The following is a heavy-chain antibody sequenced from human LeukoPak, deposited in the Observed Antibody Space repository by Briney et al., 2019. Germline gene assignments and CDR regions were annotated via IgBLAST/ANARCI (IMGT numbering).Heavy chain of an antibody. CDR1: GFTVSSYA. CDR2: ISGSGGST. D-gene: IGHD1-7*01. J-gene: IGHJ3*02. CDR3: AKDSGYNWNYNPFDAFDI. V-gene: IGHV3-23*01. Sequence: PGGSLRLSCAASGFTVSSYAMSWVRQAPGKGREWVSAISGSGGSTYYADSVKGRFTISRDNSKNTLYLQMNSLRAEDTAVYYCAKDSGYNWNYNPFDAFDIWGQGTMVTVSS.